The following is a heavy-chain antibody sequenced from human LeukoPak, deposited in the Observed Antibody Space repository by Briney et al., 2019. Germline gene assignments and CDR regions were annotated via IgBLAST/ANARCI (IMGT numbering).Heavy chain of an antibody. CDR3: ARNGYAATVVTPSYYFDY. CDR1: GGSISSSSYY. CDR2: IYYSGST. J-gene: IGHJ4*02. Sequence: PSETLSLTCTVSGGSISSSSYYWGWIRQPPGKGLEWIGSIYYSGSTYYNPSLKSRVTISVDKSKNQFSLKLSSVTAADTAVYYCARNGYAATVVTPSYYFDYWGQGTLVTVSS. D-gene: IGHD4-23*01. V-gene: IGHV4-39*07.